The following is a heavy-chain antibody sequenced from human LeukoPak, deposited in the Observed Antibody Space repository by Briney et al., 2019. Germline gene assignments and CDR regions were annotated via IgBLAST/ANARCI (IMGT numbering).Heavy chain of an antibody. CDR3: AAFDDSWSGYCSSAPYYYYVDV. J-gene: IGHJ6*03. Sequence: ASVKVSCKVSGHTLTALPMHWVRQAPGKGLEWMGSLDPHDDETIYAQNFQGRATMTQDTSTNTALMELTSLRSEDTAVYYCAAFDDSWSGYCSSAPYYYYVDVWGGGTTVTVSS. V-gene: IGHV1-24*01. CDR1: GHTLTALP. CDR2: LDPHDDET. D-gene: IGHD3-3*01.